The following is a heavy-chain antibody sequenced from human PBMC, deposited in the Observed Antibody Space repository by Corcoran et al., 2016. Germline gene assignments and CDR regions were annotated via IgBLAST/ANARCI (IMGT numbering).Heavy chain of an antibody. J-gene: IGHJ5*02. Sequence: QVQLQESGPGLVKPPETLSLTCTVSGDSITSEYWSWIRQPPGKGLEWIGYGHYTGSTNYNPSLKSRVTVSVATSRNQFSLTLTSVTAADTALYYCARGGGAFGPWGQGTLVTVSS. D-gene: IGHD3-16*01. CDR1: GDSITSEY. CDR2: GHYTGST. CDR3: ARGGGAFGP. V-gene: IGHV4-59*01.